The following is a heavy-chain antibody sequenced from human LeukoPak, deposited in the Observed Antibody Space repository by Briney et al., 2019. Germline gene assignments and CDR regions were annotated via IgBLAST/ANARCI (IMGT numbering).Heavy chain of an antibody. CDR1: GGSFSGYY. CDR2: INHSGST. V-gene: IGHV4-34*01. Sequence: SETLSLTCAVYGGSFSGYYWSWIRQPPGKGLEWIGEINHSGSTNYNPSLKSRVTISVDTSKNQFSLKLSSVTAADTAVYYCARVSRLLIYYYYGMDVWGQGTTVTVSS. D-gene: IGHD2-8*01. J-gene: IGHJ6*02. CDR3: ARVSRLLIYYYYGMDV.